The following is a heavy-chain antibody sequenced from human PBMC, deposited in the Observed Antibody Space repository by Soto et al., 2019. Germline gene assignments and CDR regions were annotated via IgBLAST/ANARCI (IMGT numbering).Heavy chain of an antibody. CDR2: IYYTGTT. D-gene: IGHD4-17*01. Sequence: SETLSLTCTVSGASISSGGYYWSWFRQHPGKGLEWIGYIYYTGTTDYNPSLKSRVTISIDTSETQFSLNLSSVTAADTAVYYCARGAYGDYAYWGQGTLVTVSS. CDR3: ARGAYGDYAY. V-gene: IGHV4-31*03. J-gene: IGHJ4*02. CDR1: GASISSGGYY.